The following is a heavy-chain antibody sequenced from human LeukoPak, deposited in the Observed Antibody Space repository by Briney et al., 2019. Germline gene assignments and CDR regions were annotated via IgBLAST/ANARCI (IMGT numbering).Heavy chain of an antibody. CDR1: GFTFSSYS. Sequence: GGSLRLSCAASGFTFSSYSMNWVRQAPGKGLEWVSSISSSSSYIYYADSVKGRFTISRDNSKNTLYLQMNSLRAEDTAVYYCARNSAYSSGWTVGYWGQGTLVTVSS. CDR2: ISSSSSYI. J-gene: IGHJ4*02. V-gene: IGHV3-21*01. D-gene: IGHD6-19*01. CDR3: ARNSAYSSGWTVGY.